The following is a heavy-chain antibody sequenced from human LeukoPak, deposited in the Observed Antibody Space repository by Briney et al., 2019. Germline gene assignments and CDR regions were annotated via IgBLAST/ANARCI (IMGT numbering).Heavy chain of an antibody. V-gene: IGHV1-69*02. CDR1: GGTFISYT. J-gene: IGHJ5*02. CDR3: ARGGYDFWSGPSPGDNWFDP. D-gene: IGHD3-3*01. Sequence: ASVKVSCKASGGTFISYTISWVRQAPGQGREGMGRIIPILGIANYAQKFQGRVTITADKSTSTAYMELSSLRSEDTAVYYCARGGYDFWSGPSPGDNWFDPWGQGTLVTVSS. CDR2: IIPILGIA.